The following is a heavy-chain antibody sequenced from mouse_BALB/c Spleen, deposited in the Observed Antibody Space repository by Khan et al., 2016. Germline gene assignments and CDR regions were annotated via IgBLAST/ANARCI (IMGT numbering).Heavy chain of an antibody. CDR2: INTYTGEP. CDR3: ARPDYGSSRGFAC. J-gene: IGHJ3*01. Sequence: LVESGPELKKPGETVRISCKASGYTFTNYGMNWVKQAPGKGLKWMGWINTYTGEPTYADAFKGRFAFSLETSASTAYLQINNLKHEDTATYFCARPDYGSSRGFACWGQGTLFTVSA. D-gene: IGHD1-1*01. CDR1: GYTFTNYG. V-gene: IGHV9-3-1*01.